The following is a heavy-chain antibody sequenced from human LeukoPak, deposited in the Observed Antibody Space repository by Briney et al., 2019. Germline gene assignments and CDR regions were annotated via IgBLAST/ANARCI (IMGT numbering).Heavy chain of an antibody. CDR1: GDSVSSNYAA. CDR2: TYYRSKWYN. J-gene: IGHJ4*02. Sequence: SQTLSLTCAISGDSVSSNYAAWHWIGQSPSRGLEWLGRTYYRSKWYNDYAVSVKSRITINPDTSKNQFSLQLNSVTPEDTAVYYCARVDRAISTTGTLGDWGQGTLVTVSS. CDR3: ARVDRAISTTGTLGD. V-gene: IGHV6-1*01. D-gene: IGHD6-13*01.